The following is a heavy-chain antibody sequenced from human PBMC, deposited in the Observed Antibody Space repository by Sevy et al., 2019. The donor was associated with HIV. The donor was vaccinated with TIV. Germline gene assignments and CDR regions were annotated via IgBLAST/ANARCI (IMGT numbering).Heavy chain of an antibody. CDR3: XXXXXYDTRDFDY. V-gene: IGHV3-21*01. J-gene: IGHJ4*02. Sequence: GGSLRLSCVASGFTFRSYTMKWVRQAPGKGLECVSSISSSGSYIYYADSVKGRFTISRDDAKNSLYLQMNTLRAEDXXXXXXXXXXXYDTRDFDYWGQGTLVTVSS. D-gene: IGHD3-22*01. CDR1: GFTFRSYT. CDR2: ISSSGSYI.